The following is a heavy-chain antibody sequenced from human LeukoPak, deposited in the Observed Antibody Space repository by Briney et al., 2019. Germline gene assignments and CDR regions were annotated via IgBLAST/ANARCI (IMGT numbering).Heavy chain of an antibody. CDR3: ARDSAVGAEDYAVLRSYYYYYYGMDV. D-gene: IGHD4-17*01. J-gene: IGHJ6*02. CDR2: ISYDGRNK. V-gene: IGHV3-30*04. CDR1: GFTFSSCA. Sequence: GRSLRLSCAASGFTFSSCAMHWVRQAPGKGLEWVAVISYDGRNKYYADSVKGRFTISRDNSKNTLYLQMNSLRAEDTAVYYCARDSAVGAEDYAVLRSYYYYYYGMDVWGQGTTVTVSS.